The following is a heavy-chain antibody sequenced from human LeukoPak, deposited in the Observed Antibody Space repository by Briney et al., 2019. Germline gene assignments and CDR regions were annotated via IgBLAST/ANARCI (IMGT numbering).Heavy chain of an antibody. D-gene: IGHD3-3*01. V-gene: IGHV6-1*01. CDR2: TYYTSKWIT. J-gene: IGHJ4*02. Sequence: SQTLSLTCALSGDSVSSTTTAWNWIRQSPSRGLEWLGRTYYTSKWITDYAVSVKGRITVNPNTSNNQFSLQLNSVTPEDTAVYYCAKHAGITIFGVAPSYYFDYWGQGTLVTVSS. CDR3: AKHAGITIFGVAPSYYFDY. CDR1: GDSVSSTTTA.